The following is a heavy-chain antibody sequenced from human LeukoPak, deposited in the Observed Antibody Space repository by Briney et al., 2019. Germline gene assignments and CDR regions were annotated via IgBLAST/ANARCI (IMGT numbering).Heavy chain of an antibody. CDR1: GFTFSNYN. CDR3: ARDSQAVGTDFDY. Sequence: GGSLRLSCAASGFTFSNYNMNWVRQAPGKGLEWVSSISSSSSYITYADSVKGRFTISRDNAKNSLYLQMHSLRAEDTAVYYCARDSQAVGTDFDYWGQGTLVTVSS. D-gene: IGHD6-13*01. CDR2: ISSSSSYI. V-gene: IGHV3-21*01. J-gene: IGHJ4*02.